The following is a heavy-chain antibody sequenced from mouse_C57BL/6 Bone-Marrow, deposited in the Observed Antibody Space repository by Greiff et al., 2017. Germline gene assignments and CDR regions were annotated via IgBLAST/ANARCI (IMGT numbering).Heavy chain of an antibody. D-gene: IGHD1-1*01. J-gene: IGHJ3*01. V-gene: IGHV1-69*01. CDR2: IDPSDSYT. CDR3: AREGLLRAWFAY. Sequence: QVQLQQPGAELVMPGASVKLSCKASGYTFTSYWMHWVKPRPGQGLEWIGEIDPSDSYTNYNQKFKGKSTLTVAKSSSTAYMQLSSLTSEDTAVYYCAREGLLRAWFAYWGQGTLVTVSA. CDR1: GYTFTSYW.